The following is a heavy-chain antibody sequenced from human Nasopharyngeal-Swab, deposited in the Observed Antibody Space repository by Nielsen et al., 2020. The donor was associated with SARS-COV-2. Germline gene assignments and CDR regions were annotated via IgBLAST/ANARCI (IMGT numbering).Heavy chain of an antibody. J-gene: IGHJ4*02. CDR3: ARGRIAG. D-gene: IGHD6-13*01. Sequence: GGSLRLSCAASGFTFSSYAMHWVRQAPGKGLEWVAVISYDGSNKYYADSVEGRFTISRDNSKNTLYLQMNSLRAEDTAVYYCARGRIAGWGQGTLVTVSS. CDR2: ISYDGSNK. CDR1: GFTFSSYA. V-gene: IGHV3-30-3*01.